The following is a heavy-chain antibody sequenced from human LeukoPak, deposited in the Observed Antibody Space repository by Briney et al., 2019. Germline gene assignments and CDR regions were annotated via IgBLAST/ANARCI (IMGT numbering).Heavy chain of an antibody. CDR1: GFTFSSYA. CDR2: ISYDGSNK. Sequence: PGGSLRLSCAASGFTFSSYAMHWVRQAPGKGLEWVAVISYDGSNKYYADSVKGRFTISRDNSKNTLYLQMNSLRAEDTAVYYCARGRGAAAGTFDYWGQGTLVTVSS. V-gene: IGHV3-30*04. J-gene: IGHJ4*02. D-gene: IGHD6-13*01. CDR3: ARGRGAAAGTFDY.